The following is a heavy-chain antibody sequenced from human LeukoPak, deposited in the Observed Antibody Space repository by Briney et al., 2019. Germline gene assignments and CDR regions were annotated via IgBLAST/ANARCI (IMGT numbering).Heavy chain of an antibody. CDR2: ISTYNGNT. V-gene: IGHV1-18*01. D-gene: IGHD3-10*01. CDR3: ARAVRGVHYYYYYMDV. J-gene: IGHJ6*03. Sequence: GASMKVSCKASGYSFVLYGISWVRQAPGQGPEWMGWISTYNGNTKYAQKFQGRVTMTTDTSTSTAYMELRSLRSDDTAVYYCARAVRGVHYYYYYMDVWGKGTTVTISS. CDR1: GYSFVLYG.